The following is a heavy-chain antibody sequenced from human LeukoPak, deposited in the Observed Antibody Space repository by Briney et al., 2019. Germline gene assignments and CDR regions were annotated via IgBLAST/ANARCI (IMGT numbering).Heavy chain of an antibody. V-gene: IGHV3-30-3*01. CDR2: ISYDGSNK. Sequence: GGSLRLSCAASGFTFSSYAMHWVRQAPGKGLEWVAVISYDGSNKYYADSVKGRFTISRDNAKNSLFLQINSLRADDTAVYYCARTSPGSSGWDNWGQGTLVTGSS. CDR3: ARTSPGSSGWDN. J-gene: IGHJ4*02. D-gene: IGHD6-19*01. CDR1: GFTFSSYA.